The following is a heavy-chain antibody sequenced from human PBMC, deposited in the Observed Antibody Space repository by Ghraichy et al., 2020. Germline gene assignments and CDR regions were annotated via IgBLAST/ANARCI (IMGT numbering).Heavy chain of an antibody. J-gene: IGHJ4*02. CDR2: ISDSGGGT. CDR3: AKDGYGLGTYYFDY. V-gene: IGHV3-23*01. CDR1: GFTFSNYA. Sequence: GGSLRLSCVASGFTFSNYAMSWVRQAPGKGLEWVSVISDSGGGTYYADSVKGRFTISRDNSKNTLYLQMNSLRAEDTAVYYCAKDGYGLGTYYFDYWGQGTLVTVSS. D-gene: IGHD5-18*01.